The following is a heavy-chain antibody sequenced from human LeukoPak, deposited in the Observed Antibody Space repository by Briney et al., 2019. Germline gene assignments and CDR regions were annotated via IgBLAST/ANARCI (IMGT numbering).Heavy chain of an antibody. V-gene: IGHV3-23*01. CDR3: AKSDCSSLYCYVLDF. Sequence: PGGSLRLSCAASGFTLTSYAMSWVRQAPGKGLEWVSAMSGDVTATYYADSVKGRFTISGDTSKSTLFLQMSGLRAEDTATYYCAKSDCSSLYCYVLDFWGQGTLVTVSS. J-gene: IGHJ4*02. CDR2: MSGDVTAT. D-gene: IGHD3-16*02. CDR1: GFTLTSYA.